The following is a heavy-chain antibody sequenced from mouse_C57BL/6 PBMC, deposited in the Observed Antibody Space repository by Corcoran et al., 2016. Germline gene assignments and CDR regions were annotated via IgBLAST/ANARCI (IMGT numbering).Heavy chain of an antibody. V-gene: IGHV1-18*01. Sequence: EVQLQQSGPELVKPGVSVKIPCKASGYTFTDYNMDWVKQSHGKSLEWIGDINPNNGGTIYNQKFKGKATLTVDKSSSTAYMELRSLTSEDTAVYYCARHYYGSSSSRYFDVWGTGTTVTVSS. CDR3: ARHYYGSSSSRYFDV. CDR2: INPNNGGT. J-gene: IGHJ1*03. CDR1: GYTFTDYN. D-gene: IGHD1-1*01.